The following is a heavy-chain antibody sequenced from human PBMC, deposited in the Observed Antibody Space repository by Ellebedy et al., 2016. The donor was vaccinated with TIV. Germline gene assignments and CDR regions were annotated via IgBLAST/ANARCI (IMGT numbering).Heavy chain of an antibody. CDR2: IKQDGSET. CDR1: GFTFGIYW. CDR3: ARSQLVLDY. D-gene: IGHD6-13*01. V-gene: IGHV3-7*01. J-gene: IGHJ4*02. Sequence: PGGSLRLSCAASGFTFGIYWMTWVRQAPGKGLEWVATIKQDGSETYYVDSVKGRFTISRDNAKNSLYLQMNSLRAEDTAVYFCARSQLVLDYWGQGTLVTVSS.